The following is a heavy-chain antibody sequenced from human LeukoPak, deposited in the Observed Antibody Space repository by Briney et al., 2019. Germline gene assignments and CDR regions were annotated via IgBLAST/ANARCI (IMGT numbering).Heavy chain of an antibody. Sequence: SETLSLTCTVSGGSISSYYWSWIRQPPGKGLEWIGYIYYSGSTNYNPSLKSRVTISVDTSKNQFSLKLSSVTAADTAVYYCARHSGLRYFDWLPNDAFDIWGQGTMVTVSS. CDR1: GGSISSYY. CDR3: ARHSGLRYFDWLPNDAFDI. V-gene: IGHV4-59*08. J-gene: IGHJ3*02. D-gene: IGHD3-9*01. CDR2: IYYSGST.